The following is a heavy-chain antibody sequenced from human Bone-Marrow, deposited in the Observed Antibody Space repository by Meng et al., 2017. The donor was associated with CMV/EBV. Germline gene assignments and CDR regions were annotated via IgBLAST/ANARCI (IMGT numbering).Heavy chain of an antibody. Sequence: CTSSGYTFNIYALHWVRQAPGQGLEWMGLINTATGNTKYSQKFQDRITITRDISASTGYMELSSLRSEDTTVYFCARGWGSGYDSFDNWGQGTLVTVSS. V-gene: IGHV1-3*04. CDR3: ARGWGSGYDSFDN. D-gene: IGHD5-12*01. CDR1: GYTFNIYA. CDR2: INTATGNT. J-gene: IGHJ4*02.